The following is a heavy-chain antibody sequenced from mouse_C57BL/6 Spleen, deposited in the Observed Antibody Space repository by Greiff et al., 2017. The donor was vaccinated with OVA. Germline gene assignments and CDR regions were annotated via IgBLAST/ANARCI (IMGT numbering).Heavy chain of an antibody. Sequence: VQLQQSGPELVKPGASVKISCKASGYTFTDYYMNWVKQSHGKSLEWIGDINPNNGGTSYNQKFKGKATLTVDKSSSIAYMELRSLTSEDSAVYYCAPTYYGSRRAMDYWGQGTSVTVSS. V-gene: IGHV1-26*01. J-gene: IGHJ4*01. CDR1: GYTFTDYY. CDR2: INPNNGGT. CDR3: APTYYGSRRAMDY. D-gene: IGHD1-1*01.